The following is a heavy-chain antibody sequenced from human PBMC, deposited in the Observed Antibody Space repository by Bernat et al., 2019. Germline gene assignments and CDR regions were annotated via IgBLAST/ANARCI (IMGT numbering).Heavy chain of an antibody. CDR2: INSDGTIT. V-gene: IGHV3-74*01. Sequence: EVQLVESGGGLVQPGGSLRLSCAASGFTFSTFWMHWVRQAPGKGLEWVSRINSDGTITNYADSVKDRFTVSRDNSKNTLYLQMNSLRAEDTAVYYCASIAVAGIDYWGQGTLVTVSS. CDR3: ASIAVAGIDY. D-gene: IGHD6-19*01. CDR1: GFTFSTFW. J-gene: IGHJ4*02.